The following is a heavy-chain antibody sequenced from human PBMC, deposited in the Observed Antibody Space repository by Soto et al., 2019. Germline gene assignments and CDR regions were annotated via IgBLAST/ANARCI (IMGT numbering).Heavy chain of an antibody. CDR3: ASSSFLEYYDFWSGSYYGMDV. CDR1: GFTFSSYA. CDR2: ISYDGSNK. D-gene: IGHD3-3*01. Sequence: GGSLRLSCAASGFTFSSYAMHWVRQAPGKGLEWVAVISYDGSNKYYVDFVKGRFTISRDNAKNSLYLQMNSLRAEDTAVYYCASSSFLEYYDFWSGSYYGMDVWGQGTTVTVSS. V-gene: IGHV3-30*14. J-gene: IGHJ6*02.